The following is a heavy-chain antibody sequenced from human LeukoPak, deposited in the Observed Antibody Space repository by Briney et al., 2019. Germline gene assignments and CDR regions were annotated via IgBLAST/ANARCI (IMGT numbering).Heavy chain of an antibody. Sequence: SGPTLVNPTQTLTLTCTFSGFSLSTSGMRVSWIRQPPGKALEWLARIDWDDDKFYSTSLKTRLTISKDTSKNQVVLTMTNMDLVDTATYYCARMGGSYHNWFDPWGQGTLVTVSS. V-gene: IGHV2-70*04. CDR2: IDWDDDK. J-gene: IGHJ5*02. CDR1: GFSLSTSGMR. D-gene: IGHD1-26*01. CDR3: ARMGGSYHNWFDP.